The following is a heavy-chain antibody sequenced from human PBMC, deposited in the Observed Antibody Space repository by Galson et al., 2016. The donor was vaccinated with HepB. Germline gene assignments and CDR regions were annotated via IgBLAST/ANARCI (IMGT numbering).Heavy chain of an antibody. CDR3: ARGVGLHSTSAAFDF. D-gene: IGHD6-6*01. J-gene: IGHJ4*02. CDR1: GYTFTSDA. CDR2: INVENGHT. V-gene: IGHV1-3*01. Sequence: SVKVSCKASGYTFTSDAIHWLRQAPGQRLEWMGWINVENGHTKYSQKFKGRVTITRDTSANTAFMELSRLRTEDTSVYYCARGVGLHSTSAAFDFWGQGTLVTVSS.